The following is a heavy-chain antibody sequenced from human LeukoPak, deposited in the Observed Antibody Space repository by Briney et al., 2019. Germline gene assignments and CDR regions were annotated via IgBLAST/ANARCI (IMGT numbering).Heavy chain of an antibody. CDR1: GYTFTSYG. CDR2: ISAYNGNT. V-gene: IGHV1-18*01. J-gene: IGHJ3*02. CDR3: ARTLYRYSSGYDAFDI. D-gene: IGHD6-19*01. Sequence: ASVKVSCKASGYTFTSYGISWVRQAPGQGLEWKGWISAYNGNTNYAQKLQGRVTMTTDTSTSTAYMELRSLRSDDTAVYYCARTLYRYSSGYDAFDIWGQGTMVTVSS.